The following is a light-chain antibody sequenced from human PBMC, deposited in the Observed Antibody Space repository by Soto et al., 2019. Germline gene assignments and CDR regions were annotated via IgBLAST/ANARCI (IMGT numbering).Light chain of an antibody. CDR1: SSDVGGYNY. J-gene: IGLJ1*01. V-gene: IGLV2-14*01. Sequence: QSALTQPASVSGSPGQSITISCTGTSSDVGGYNYVSWYQQHPGKAPKLMIYDVSNRPSGFSNRFSGSKSGNTASLTISGLHAEDEADYYCSSYTSSSTLLYVFGTGTKVTVL. CDR2: DVS. CDR3: SSYTSSSTLLYV.